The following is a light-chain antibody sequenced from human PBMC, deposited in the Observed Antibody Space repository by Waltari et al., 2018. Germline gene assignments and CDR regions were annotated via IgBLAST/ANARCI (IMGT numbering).Light chain of an antibody. CDR2: KAT. CDR1: QSISSW. V-gene: IGKV1-5*03. J-gene: IGKJ1*01. Sequence: DIQMTQSPSTLSASVGDRVTMTCRARQSISSWLAWYQQKPGKALKLLIYKATSLESGVPSRFSGSGSGTEFTLTISSLQPDDFATYYCQQYNSFPWTFGQGTKVEIK. CDR3: QQYNSFPWT.